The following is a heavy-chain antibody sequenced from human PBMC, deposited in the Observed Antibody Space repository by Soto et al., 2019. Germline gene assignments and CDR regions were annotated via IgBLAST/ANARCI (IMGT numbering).Heavy chain of an antibody. V-gene: IGHV2-5*01. J-gene: IGHJ4*02. CDR1: GFSLSTSGVG. Sequence: SGPTLVNPTQTLTLTCTFSGFSLSTSGVGVGWIRQPPGKALEWLALIYWNDDKRYSPSLKSRLTITKDTSKNQVVLTMTNMDPVDTATYYCAHRPGQAQYYDFWSGYYSYFDYWGQGTLVTVSS. CDR3: AHRPGQAQYYDFWSGYYSYFDY. CDR2: IYWNDDK. D-gene: IGHD3-3*01.